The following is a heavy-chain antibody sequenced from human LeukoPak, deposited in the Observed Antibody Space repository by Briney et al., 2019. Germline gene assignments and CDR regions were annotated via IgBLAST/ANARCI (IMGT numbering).Heavy chain of an antibody. CDR1: GFTFSRYA. Sequence: PGGSLRLSCAASGFTFSRYAMSWVRQAPGKGLEWVSAISGSGGSTYYADSVKGRFTISRDNSKNTLYLQMNSLRAEDTAVYYCAKERGGQWLVRVVDYWGQGTLVTVSS. J-gene: IGHJ4*02. CDR3: AKERGGQWLVRVVDY. V-gene: IGHV3-23*01. CDR2: ISGSGGST. D-gene: IGHD6-19*01.